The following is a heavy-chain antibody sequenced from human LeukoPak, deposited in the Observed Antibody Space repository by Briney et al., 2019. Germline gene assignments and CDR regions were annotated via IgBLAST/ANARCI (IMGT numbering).Heavy chain of an antibody. CDR3: ARPYDFWSGYSSGYFDY. V-gene: IGHV1-2*02. CDR1: GYTFTGYY. Sequence: ASVKVSCKASGYTFTGYYMHWVRQAPGQGLELNGWINPNSGGTNYAQKFQGRVTMTRDTSISTAYMELSRLRSDDTAVYYCARPYDFWSGYSSGYFDYWGQGTLVTVSS. CDR2: INPNSGGT. D-gene: IGHD3-3*01. J-gene: IGHJ4*02.